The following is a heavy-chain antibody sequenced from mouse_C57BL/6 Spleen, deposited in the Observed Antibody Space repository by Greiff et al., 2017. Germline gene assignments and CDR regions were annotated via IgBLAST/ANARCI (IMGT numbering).Heavy chain of an antibody. CDR1: GFTFSSYA. V-gene: IGHV5-4*01. D-gene: IGHD3-3*01. CDR3: ARDRAGEEFAY. J-gene: IGHJ3*01. CDR2: ISDGGSYT. Sequence: EVMLVESGGGLVKPGGSLKLSCAASGFTFSSYAMSWVRQTPEKRLEWVATISDGGSYTYYPDNVKGRFTISRDNAKNNLYLQMSHLKSEDTAMYYCARDRAGEEFAYWGQGTLVTVSA.